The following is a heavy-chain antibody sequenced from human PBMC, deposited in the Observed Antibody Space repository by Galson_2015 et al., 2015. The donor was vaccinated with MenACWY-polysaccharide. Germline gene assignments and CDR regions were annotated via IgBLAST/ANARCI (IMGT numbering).Heavy chain of an antibody. CDR1: GFTFSSYW. V-gene: IGHV3-7*01. D-gene: IGHD6-19*01. CDR3: ARDMAGNYFLFDFYYYYYGMDV. Sequence: SLRLSCAASGFTFSSYWMSWVRQAPGKGLEWVANIKQDGSEKYYVDSVKGRFTISRDNAKNSLYLQMNSLRAEDTAVYYCARDMAGNYFLFDFYYYYYGMDVWGQGATVTVSS. CDR2: IKQDGSEK. J-gene: IGHJ6*02.